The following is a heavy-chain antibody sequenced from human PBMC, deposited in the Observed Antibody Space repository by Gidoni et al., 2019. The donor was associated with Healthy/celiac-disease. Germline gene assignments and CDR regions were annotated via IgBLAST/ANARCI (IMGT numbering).Heavy chain of an antibody. CDR3: TTGGYSYGLFDY. CDR1: GFTFSNAW. D-gene: IGHD5-18*01. Sequence: EVQLVESGGGLVKPGGSLRLSCAAPGFTFSNAWMSWVRQAPGKGLEWVGRIKRKTDGGTTDYAAPVKGRFTISRDDSKNTLYLQMNSLKTEDTAVYYCTTGGYSYGLFDYWGQGTLVTVSS. J-gene: IGHJ4*02. V-gene: IGHV3-15*01. CDR2: IKRKTDGGTT.